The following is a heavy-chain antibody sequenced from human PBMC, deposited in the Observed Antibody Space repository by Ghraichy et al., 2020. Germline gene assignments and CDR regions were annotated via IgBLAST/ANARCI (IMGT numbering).Heavy chain of an antibody. CDR3: APVLSYTQDGNDF. Sequence: SETLSLTCTVSGGYITGSPYHWGWIRPPPGKGLEWIGSINYGPHTYYNPSLESRFTMSIDISKNLFYLSLHFVTAEDTAVYYCAPVLSYTQDGNDFWGQGILVTVSA. V-gene: IGHV4-39*01. CDR2: INYGPHT. J-gene: IGHJ4*02. D-gene: IGHD3-10*01. CDR1: GGYITGSPYH.